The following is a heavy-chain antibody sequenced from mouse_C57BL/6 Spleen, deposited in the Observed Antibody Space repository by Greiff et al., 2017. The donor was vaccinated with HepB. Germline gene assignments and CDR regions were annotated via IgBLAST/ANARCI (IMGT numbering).Heavy chain of an antibody. CDR1: GFTFSSYG. Sequence: ELKLVESGGDLVKPGGSLKLSCAASGFTFSSYGMSWVRQTPDKRLEWVATISSGGSYTYYPDSVKGRFTISRDNAKNTLYRQMSSLKSEDTAMYYCASDPDTEYYAMDYWGQGTSVTVSS. V-gene: IGHV5-6*01. CDR3: ASDPDTEYYAMDY. J-gene: IGHJ4*01. CDR2: ISSGGSYT.